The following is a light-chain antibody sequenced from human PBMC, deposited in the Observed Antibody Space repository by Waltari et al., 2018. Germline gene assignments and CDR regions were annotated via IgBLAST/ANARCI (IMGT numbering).Light chain of an antibody. V-gene: IGKV3-15*01. CDR2: GAS. CDR3: QQYDNWLGT. J-gene: IGKJ1*01. CDR1: QSIRSN. Sequence: EIVMTQSPPTLSVFQGERATLSCRASQSIRSNLAWYQQKPGQAPRLLIYGASTRATGIPARFSGSGSGTEFTLTISSLQSEDFAVYFCQQYDNWLGTFGQGTKVEIK.